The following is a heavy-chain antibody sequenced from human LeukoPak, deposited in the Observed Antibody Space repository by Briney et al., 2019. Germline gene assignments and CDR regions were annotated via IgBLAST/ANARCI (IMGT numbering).Heavy chain of an antibody. CDR1: GFTFSGRW. Sequence: PGGSLRLSCAASGFTFSGRWMSWLRQAPGKGLEWVANINQDGTDKYYVDSVKGRFTNSRDNAKNSLYLQMNSLRAEDTAVYYCAREIVGTHKSRFDPWGQGTLVTVSS. D-gene: IGHD1-26*01. CDR2: INQDGTDK. J-gene: IGHJ5*02. V-gene: IGHV3-7*03. CDR3: AREIVGTHKSRFDP.